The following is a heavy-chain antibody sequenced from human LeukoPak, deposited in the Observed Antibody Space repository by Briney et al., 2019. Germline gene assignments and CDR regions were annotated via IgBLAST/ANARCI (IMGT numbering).Heavy chain of an antibody. CDR3: ARGRGYLSPSMRDWFDP. V-gene: IGHV4-34*01. CDR1: GGSFSGYY. Sequence: SSETLSLTCAVYGGSFSGYYWSWIRQPPGKGLEWIGEINHSGSTNYNPSLKSRVTISVDTSKNQFSLKLSSVTAADTAVYYCARGRGYLSPSMRDWFDPWGQGTLVTVSS. J-gene: IGHJ5*02. CDR2: INHSGST. D-gene: IGHD3-10*01.